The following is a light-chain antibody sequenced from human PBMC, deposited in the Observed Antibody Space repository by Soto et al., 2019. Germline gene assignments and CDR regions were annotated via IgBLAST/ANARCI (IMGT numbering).Light chain of an antibody. CDR2: EGS. V-gene: IGLV2-23*03. Sequence: QSALTHPASVSESPGQSITISCTGTSSDVGSYKFVSWYQHHPGKAPKLMIYEGSKRPSGVSDRLSGSKSGNTASLTISGLQADDEADYYCCSYAGSTNVFGTGTKVTVL. CDR1: SSDVGSYKF. CDR3: CSYAGSTNV. J-gene: IGLJ1*01.